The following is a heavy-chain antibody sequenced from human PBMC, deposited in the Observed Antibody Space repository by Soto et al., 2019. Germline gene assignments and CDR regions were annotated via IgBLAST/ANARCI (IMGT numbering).Heavy chain of an antibody. CDR1: GGSFSGYY. J-gene: IGHJ4*02. CDR2: INHSGST. D-gene: IGHD1-1*01. CDR3: ARVGSRYNWNDYDY. V-gene: IGHV4-34*01. Sequence: QVQLQQWGAGLLKPSETLSLTCAVYGGSFSGYYWSWIRQPPGKGLEWIGEINHSGSTNYNPSLKSRVTISVDTSKNQFSLKLSSVTAADTAVYYCARVGSRYNWNDYDYWGQGTLVTVSS.